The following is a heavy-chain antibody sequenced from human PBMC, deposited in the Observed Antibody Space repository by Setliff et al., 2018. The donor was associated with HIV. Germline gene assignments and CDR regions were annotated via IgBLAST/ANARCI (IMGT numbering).Heavy chain of an antibody. V-gene: IGHV1-46*01. J-gene: IGHJ4*02. Sequence: GASVKVSCKASGYTFTSQSIHWVRQAPGQGFEWMGVINPSGGSTGYAEKFQGRVTMTRDTSANIVYLELSNLRSEDTAKYYCARNFGGSGWYYFDYWGQGTLVTVSS. CDR3: ARNFGGSGWYYFDY. CDR2: INPSGGST. D-gene: IGHD6-19*01. CDR1: GYTFTSQS.